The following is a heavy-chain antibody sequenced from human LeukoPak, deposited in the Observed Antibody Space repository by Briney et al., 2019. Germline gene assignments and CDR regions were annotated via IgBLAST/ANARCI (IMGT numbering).Heavy chain of an antibody. CDR1: GYTFVSFG. CDR3: AREDNSGPHIDH. Sequence: ASVKVSCKASGYTFVSFGINWVRQAPGQGLEWVGWIRPDNGDTNYARKLQDRVSLTTDTSTSTAYMELRSLRSDDTAVYYCAREDNSGPHIDHWGQGTLVTVSS. CDR2: IRPDNGDT. D-gene: IGHD3-22*01. J-gene: IGHJ4*02. V-gene: IGHV1-18*04.